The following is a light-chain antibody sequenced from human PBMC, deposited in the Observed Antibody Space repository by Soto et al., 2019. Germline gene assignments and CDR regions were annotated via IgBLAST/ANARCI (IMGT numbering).Light chain of an antibody. Sequence: EIVLTQSPGTLSLSPGERATLSCRASQSVSNNFLAWLQQKPGQTPRLLIYGASSRATGIPDRFSGSGSGTDFTLTISRLEPGDSAVYYCQQYGSSTLTFGQGTKVEIK. V-gene: IGKV3-20*01. J-gene: IGKJ1*01. CDR2: GAS. CDR1: QSVSNNF. CDR3: QQYGSSTLT.